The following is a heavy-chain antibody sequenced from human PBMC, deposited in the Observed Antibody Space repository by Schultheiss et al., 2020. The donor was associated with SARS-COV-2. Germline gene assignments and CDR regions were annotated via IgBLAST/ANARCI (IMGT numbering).Heavy chain of an antibody. J-gene: IGHJ6*02. V-gene: IGHV3-48*03. CDR2: ISSSGSTI. CDR3: AKDRRSGWYWPYYYYGMDV. Sequence: GESMKISCAASGFTFSSYEMNWVRQAPGKGLEWVSYISSSGSTIYYADSVKGRFTISRDNAKNTLYLQMNSLRAEDTAVYYCAKDRRSGWYWPYYYYGMDVWGQGTTVTVSS. D-gene: IGHD6-19*01. CDR1: GFTFSSYE.